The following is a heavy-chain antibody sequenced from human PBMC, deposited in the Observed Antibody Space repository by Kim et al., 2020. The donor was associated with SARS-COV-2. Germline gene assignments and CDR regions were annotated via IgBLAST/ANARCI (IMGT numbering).Heavy chain of an antibody. CDR3: ARWEEGY. CDR2: HSGST. Sequence: HSGSTHYNPAHKSRVPLSVDTSKNQFSLKLSSVTAAATAVYYCARWEEGYWGQGTLVTVSS. D-gene: IGHD1-26*01. V-gene: IGHV4-30-2*04. J-gene: IGHJ4*02.